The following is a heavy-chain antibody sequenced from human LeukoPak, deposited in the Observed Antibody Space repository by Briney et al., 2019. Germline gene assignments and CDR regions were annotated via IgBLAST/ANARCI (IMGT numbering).Heavy chain of an antibody. V-gene: IGHV3-30*18. Sequence: PGGSLRISCAAAGFAFSSYGIHWVRQAPGKGLDWVAVISYDGSNKYYADSVKGRFTISRDNSKNTLYLQMNSLRAEDTAVYYCAKGAYYYDSSGYLDSEYFQHWGQGTLVTVSS. CDR3: AKGAYYYDSSGYLDSEYFQH. CDR2: ISYDGSNK. J-gene: IGHJ1*01. CDR1: GFAFSSYG. D-gene: IGHD3-22*01.